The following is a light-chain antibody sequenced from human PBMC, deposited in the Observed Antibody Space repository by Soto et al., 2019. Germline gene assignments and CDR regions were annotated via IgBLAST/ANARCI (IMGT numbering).Light chain of an antibody. CDR2: STT. J-gene: IGLJ2*01. Sequence: QAEVTQEPSLTVSPGGTVTLTCGSSTGAVTSGYYPNWFQQKPGQPPRALIYSTTYKHSWTPARFSGSLLGGKAALTLSGVQPEDEADYYCLLYYGGGVVFGGGTKLTVL. CDR1: TGAVTSGYY. V-gene: IGLV7-43*01. CDR3: LLYYGGGVV.